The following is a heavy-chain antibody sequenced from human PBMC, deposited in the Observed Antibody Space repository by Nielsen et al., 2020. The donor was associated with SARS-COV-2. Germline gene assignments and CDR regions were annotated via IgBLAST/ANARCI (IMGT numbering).Heavy chain of an antibody. CDR2: ISSSSSTI. J-gene: IGHJ4*02. CDR3: ARLRRTGSY. D-gene: IGHD3/OR15-3a*01. Sequence: GESLKISCAASGFTFSSYWMHWVRQAPGKGLEWVSYISSSSSTIYYADSVKGRFTISRDNAKNSLYLQMNSLRDEDTAVYYCARLRRTGSYWGQGTLVTVSS. CDR1: GFTFSSYW. V-gene: IGHV3-48*02.